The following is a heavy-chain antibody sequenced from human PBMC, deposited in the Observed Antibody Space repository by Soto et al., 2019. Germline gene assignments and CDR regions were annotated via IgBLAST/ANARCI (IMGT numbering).Heavy chain of an antibody. V-gene: IGHV1-69*13. CDR1: GGTFSSYA. J-gene: IGHJ4*02. CDR3: AREYRSGYDSFDY. D-gene: IGHD5-12*01. CDR2: IIPIFGTA. Sequence: SVKVSCKASGGTFSSYAISWVRQAPGQGLEWMGGIIPIFGTANYAQKFQGRVTITADESTSTAYMELSSLRSEDTAVYYCAREYRSGYDSFDYWGQGTLVTVYS.